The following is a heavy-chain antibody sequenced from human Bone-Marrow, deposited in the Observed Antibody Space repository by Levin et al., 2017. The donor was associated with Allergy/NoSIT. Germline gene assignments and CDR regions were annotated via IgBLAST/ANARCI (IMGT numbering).Heavy chain of an antibody. D-gene: IGHD3-9*01. CDR2: IYYSGST. CDR1: GGSISSYY. Sequence: SETLSLTCTVSGGSISSYYWSWIRQPPGKGLEWIGYIYYSGSTNYNPSLKSRVTISVDTSKNQFFLKLSSVTAADTAVYYCARDRSYPTILGGWFDPWGQGTLVTVSS. CDR3: ARDRSYPTILGGWFDP. V-gene: IGHV4-59*01. J-gene: IGHJ5*02.